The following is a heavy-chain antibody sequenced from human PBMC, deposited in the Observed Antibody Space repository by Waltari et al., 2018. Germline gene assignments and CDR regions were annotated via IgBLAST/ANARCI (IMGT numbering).Heavy chain of an antibody. V-gene: IGHV3-7*01. CDR3: ARGDKAAY. D-gene: IGHD2-21*02. J-gene: IGHJ4*02. CDR1: GFTISGYW. Sequence: EVQLVESGGGLVQPGGSLRLSCSVSGFTISGYWMTWVRQAPGKGLEGVALIKQDGSAKYYVDSVKGRFTISRDNAKNSLYLEMNSLRAEDTAVYYCARGDKAAYWGQGALVTVSS. CDR2: IKQDGSAK.